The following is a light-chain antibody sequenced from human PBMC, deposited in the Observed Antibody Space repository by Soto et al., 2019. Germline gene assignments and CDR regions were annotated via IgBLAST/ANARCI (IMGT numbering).Light chain of an antibody. J-gene: IGKJ1*01. Sequence: DIQMHQSPSTLSGSVGARVTITCRASQTISSWLAWYQQKPGKAPKLLIYKASTLKSGVPSRFSGSGSGTEFTLTISSLQPDEFATYYCLQHYSYSWTFGKGTKVAIK. CDR3: LQHYSYSWT. CDR1: QTISSW. CDR2: KAS. V-gene: IGKV1-5*03.